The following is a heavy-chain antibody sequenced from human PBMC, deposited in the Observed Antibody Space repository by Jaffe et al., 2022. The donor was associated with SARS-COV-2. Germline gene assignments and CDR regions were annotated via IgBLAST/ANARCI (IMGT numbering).Heavy chain of an antibody. J-gene: IGHJ6*03. CDR3: ARGHTYDYYQMDV. V-gene: IGHV1-8*01. CDR1: GYTFSTYH. Sequence: QVQLVQSGAEVKEPGASVKVSCKASGYTFSTYHINWVRQATGQGLEWMGWLNPNTGTTGYAQKFQGRVTMTRNTAISTAYMELSSLRSEDTAVYYCARGHTYDYYQMDVWGKGTTVTVSS. CDR2: LNPNTGTT.